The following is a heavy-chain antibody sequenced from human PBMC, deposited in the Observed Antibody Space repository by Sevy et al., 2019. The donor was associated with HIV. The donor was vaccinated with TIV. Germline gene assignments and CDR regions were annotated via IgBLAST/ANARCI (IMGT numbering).Heavy chain of an antibody. J-gene: IGHJ4*02. Sequence: ASVKVSCKASGYTFTXXYIHWVRQAPGEGLEXMGVINPSGGXTSNAQKFQGRVAMTRDTSTSTVYMELSSLRSEDTAVYYCARVXXYDXXGXXYWGQGTLVTVSS. CDR3: ARVXXYDXXGXXY. V-gene: IGHV1-46*01. CDR1: GYTFTXXY. CDR2: INPSGGXT. D-gene: IGHD3-22*01.